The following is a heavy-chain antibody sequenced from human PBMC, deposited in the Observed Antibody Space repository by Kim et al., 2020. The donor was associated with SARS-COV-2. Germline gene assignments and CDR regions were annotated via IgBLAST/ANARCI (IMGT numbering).Heavy chain of an antibody. D-gene: IGHD1-1*01. V-gene: IGHV5-51*01. CDR2: IYPGDSEI. J-gene: IGHJ6*02. Sequence: GESLKISCEASGYSFTSSWIGWVRQMPGKGLEWMGIIYPGDSEIRYGPSLRGQVTISADRSTTTAYLQWNSLKASDTAMYYCARLWRASKYNTSGGMDVWGQGTAVSVSS. CDR3: ARLWRASKYNTSGGMDV. CDR1: GYSFTSSW.